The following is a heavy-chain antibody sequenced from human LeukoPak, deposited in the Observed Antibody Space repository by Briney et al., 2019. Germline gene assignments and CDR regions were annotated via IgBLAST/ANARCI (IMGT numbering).Heavy chain of an antibody. CDR3: ARVLIQQWLVPSYYYMDV. D-gene: IGHD6-19*01. V-gene: IGHV4-38-2*02. CDR1: GGSISSYY. J-gene: IGHJ6*03. Sequence: SETLSLTCTVSGGSISSYYWGWIRQPPGKGLEWIGSIYHSGSTYYNPSLKSRVTISVDTSKNQFSLKLSSVTAADTAVYYCARVLIQQWLVPSYYYMDVWGKGTTVTVSS. CDR2: IYHSGST.